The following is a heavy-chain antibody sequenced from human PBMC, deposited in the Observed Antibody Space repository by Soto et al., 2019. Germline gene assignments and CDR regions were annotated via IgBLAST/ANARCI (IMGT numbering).Heavy chain of an antibody. J-gene: IGHJ6*02. V-gene: IGHV4-31*03. Sequence: QVQLQESGPGLVKPSQTLSLTCTVSGGSISSGGYYWSWIRQHPGKGLEWIGYIYYSGSTYYNPSLKSRVTISVDTSKNQFSLKLSSVTAADTAVYYCAREDDEMGVAYYGMDVWGQGTTVTVSS. CDR3: AREDDEMGVAYYGMDV. CDR2: IYYSGST. CDR1: GGSISSGGYY. D-gene: IGHD1-26*01.